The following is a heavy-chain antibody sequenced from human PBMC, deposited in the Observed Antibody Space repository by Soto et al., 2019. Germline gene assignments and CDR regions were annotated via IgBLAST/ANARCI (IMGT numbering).Heavy chain of an antibody. CDR2: IYYSGST. Sequence: SETLSLTCTVSGGSISSGGYYWSWIRHHPGKGLEWIGYIYYSGSTYYNPSLKSRVTISVDTSKNQFSLKLSSVTAADTAVYYCARDTIAAAGTPSWFDPWGQGTPVTVSS. J-gene: IGHJ5*02. CDR1: GGSISSGGYY. D-gene: IGHD6-13*01. V-gene: IGHV4-31*03. CDR3: ARDTIAAAGTPSWFDP.